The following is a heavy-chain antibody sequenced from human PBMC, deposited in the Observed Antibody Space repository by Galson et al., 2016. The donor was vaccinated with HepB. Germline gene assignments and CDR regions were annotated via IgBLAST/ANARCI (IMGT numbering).Heavy chain of an antibody. D-gene: IGHD1-14*01. Sequence: SLRLSCAASGFSFSSYTMNWVRQAPGKGLEWVSSISSSRTYIYYKDSEKGRFAISRDNAKNSLYLQMNSLRAEDTAVYYCARAGYNTSETYYYDYMDVWGKGTTVTVSS. CDR1: GFSFSSYT. CDR3: ARAGYNTSETYYYDYMDV. V-gene: IGHV3-21*01. CDR2: ISSSRTYI. J-gene: IGHJ6*03.